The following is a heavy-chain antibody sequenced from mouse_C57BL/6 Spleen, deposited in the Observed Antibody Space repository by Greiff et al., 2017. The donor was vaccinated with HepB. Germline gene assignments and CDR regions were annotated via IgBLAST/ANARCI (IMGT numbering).Heavy chain of an antibody. CDR3: ARPGNYGNAMDY. Sequence: VQLQQSGPELVKPGASVKISCKASGYAFSSSWMNWVKQRPGKGLEWIGRIYPGDGDTNYNGKFKGKATLTADKSSSTAYMQLSSLTSEDSAVYFCARPGNYGNAMDYWGQGTSVTVSS. D-gene: IGHD2-1*01. CDR1: GYAFSSSW. J-gene: IGHJ4*01. V-gene: IGHV1-82*01. CDR2: IYPGDGDT.